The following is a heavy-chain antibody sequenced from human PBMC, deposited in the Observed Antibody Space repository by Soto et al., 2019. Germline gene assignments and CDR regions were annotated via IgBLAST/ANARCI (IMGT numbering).Heavy chain of an antibody. CDR1: GFTFSDYY. Sequence: GGSLRLSCAASGFTFSDYYMSWIRQAPGKGLEWVSYISSSGSTIYYADSVKGRFTISRDNAKNSLYLQMNSLRAEDTAVYYCARDGYCGYDFFHYYYYMDVWGKGTTVTVSS. V-gene: IGHV3-11*01. J-gene: IGHJ6*03. CDR3: ARDGYCGYDFFHYYYYMDV. D-gene: IGHD5-12*01. CDR2: ISSSGSTI.